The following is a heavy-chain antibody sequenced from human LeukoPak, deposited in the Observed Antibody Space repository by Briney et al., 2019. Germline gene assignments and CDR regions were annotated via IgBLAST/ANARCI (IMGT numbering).Heavy chain of an antibody. J-gene: IGHJ4*02. CDR3: ANWGDYDIMTGYYVPDY. CDR2: ITGSDGSS. CDR1: GFTFTNYA. D-gene: IGHD3-9*01. V-gene: IGHV3-23*01. Sequence: GGSLRLSCVASGFTFTNYAMSWVRQAPGKGLEGVSAITGSDGSSYYADSVRGRFTISRDNSKNPLYLQVHSLRAEDPAVYYCANWGDYDIMTGYYVPDYWGQGTLVTVSS.